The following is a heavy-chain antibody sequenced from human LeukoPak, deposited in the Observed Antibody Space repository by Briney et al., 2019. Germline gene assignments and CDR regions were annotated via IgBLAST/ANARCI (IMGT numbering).Heavy chain of an antibody. Sequence: GGSLRLSCAVSGFTFTDTYMTWIRQAPGKGLESLSYISPSGTDISYADSVKGRFTISRDNAKNSLYLQMNSLRAEDTAVYYGTRAPRRLDYWGQGTLVTVSS. V-gene: IGHV3-11*01. CDR1: GFTFTDTY. CDR3: TRAPRRLDY. J-gene: IGHJ4*02. CDR2: ISPSGTDI.